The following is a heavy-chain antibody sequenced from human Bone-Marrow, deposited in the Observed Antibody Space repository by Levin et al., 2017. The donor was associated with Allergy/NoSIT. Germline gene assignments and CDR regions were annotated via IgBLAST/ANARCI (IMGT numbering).Heavy chain of an antibody. CDR1: GFTFSHYG. CDR2: ISYEGSNK. V-gene: IGHV3-30*03. CDR3: ARKGAISGRPGSLDS. D-gene: IGHD6-6*01. Sequence: GGSLRLSCAASGFTFSHYGMHWVRQAPGKGLEWVAFISYEGSNKLYLDSVKGRFTISRDNSKNAVYLQMTSLRPEDTALYYCARKGAISGRPGSLDSWGHGTLVTVSS. J-gene: IGHJ5*01.